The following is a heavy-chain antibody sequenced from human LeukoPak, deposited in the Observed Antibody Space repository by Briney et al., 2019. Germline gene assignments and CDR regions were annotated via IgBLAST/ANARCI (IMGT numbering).Heavy chain of an antibody. V-gene: IGHV3-21*01. Sequence: GGSLRLSCAASGFTFSSYSMNWARQAPGKGLEWVSSISSSSSYIYYADSVKGRFTISRDNVKNSLYLQMNSLRAEDTAVYYCARPLYASYYYGMDVWGQGTTVTVSS. CDR1: GFTFSSYS. J-gene: IGHJ6*02. D-gene: IGHD2-2*02. CDR3: ARPLYASYYYGMDV. CDR2: ISSSSSYI.